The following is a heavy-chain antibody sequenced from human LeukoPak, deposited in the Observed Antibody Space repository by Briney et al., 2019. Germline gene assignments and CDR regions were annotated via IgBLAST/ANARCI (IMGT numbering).Heavy chain of an antibody. CDR2: IYPGDSDT. CDR3: ARRMPYTSSWSSPFDY. J-gene: IGHJ4*02. V-gene: IGHV5-51*01. CDR1: GYSFTNYW. D-gene: IGHD6-13*01. Sequence: GESLKISCKGFGYSFTNYWIGWVRQMPGKGLEWMGIIYPGDSDTRYSPSFQGQVTISADKSITTAYLQWSSLKASDTAMYYCARRMPYTSSWSSPFDYWGQGTLVSVSS.